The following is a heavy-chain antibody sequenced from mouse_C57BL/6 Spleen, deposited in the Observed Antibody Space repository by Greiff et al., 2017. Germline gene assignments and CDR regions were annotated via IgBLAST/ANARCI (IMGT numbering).Heavy chain of an antibody. CDR2: ISYDGSN. D-gene: IGHD2-2*01. CDR3: AREGSTMVTTGFAY. V-gene: IGHV3-6*01. J-gene: IGHJ3*01. Sequence: EVQRVESGPGLVKPSQSLSLTCSFTGYSIPSGYYWNWIRQFPGNKLEWMGYISYDGSNNYNPSLKNRISITRDTSKNQFFLKLNSVTTEDTATYYCAREGSTMVTTGFAYWGQGTLVTVSA. CDR1: GYSIPSGYY.